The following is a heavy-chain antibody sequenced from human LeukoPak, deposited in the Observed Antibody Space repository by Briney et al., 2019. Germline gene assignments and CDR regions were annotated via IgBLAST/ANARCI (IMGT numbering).Heavy chain of an antibody. J-gene: IGHJ4*02. CDR2: IKSKTDGETT. V-gene: IGHV3-15*01. CDR1: GFTFTNAW. Sequence: GGSLRFSCVDSGFTFTNAWMSWVRQAPGKGLEWIGRIKSKTDGETTNYAEPVRGRFTISRDDSKSAVYLQMNSLKIEDTAVYYCTTDLGTYYHGSQRLIPIDYWGQGTLVTVSS. D-gene: IGHD3-10*01. CDR3: TTDLGTYYHGSQRLIPIDY.